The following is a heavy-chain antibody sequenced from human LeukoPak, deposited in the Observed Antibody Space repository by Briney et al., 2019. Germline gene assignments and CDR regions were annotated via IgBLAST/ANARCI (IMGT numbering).Heavy chain of an antibody. J-gene: IGHJ3*02. Sequence: PGGSLRLSCAASGFTFSSYEMNWVRQAPGKGLEWVSYISSSGSTIYYADSVKGRFTISRDNAKNSLYLQMNSLRAEDTAGYYWARHWGDPFDIGGKGTMAPVS. CDR3: ARHWGDPFDI. V-gene: IGHV3-48*03. CDR2: ISSSGSTI. D-gene: IGHD3-16*01. CDR1: GFTFSSYE.